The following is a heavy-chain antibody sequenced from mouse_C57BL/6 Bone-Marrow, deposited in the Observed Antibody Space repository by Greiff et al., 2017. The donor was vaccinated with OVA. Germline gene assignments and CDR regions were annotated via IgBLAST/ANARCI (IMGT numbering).Heavy chain of an antibody. CDR2: IDPSDSYT. J-gene: IGHJ3*01. CDR3: ARGSTTVVAPAGFAY. CDR1: GYTFTSYW. V-gene: IGHV1-50*01. Sequence: QVQLKQPGAELVKPGASVKLSCKASGYTFTSYWMQWVKQRPGQGLEWIGEIDPSDSYTNYNQKFKGKATLTVDTSSSTAYMQLSSLTSEDSAVYYCARGSTTVVAPAGFAYWGQGTLVTVSA. D-gene: IGHD1-1*01.